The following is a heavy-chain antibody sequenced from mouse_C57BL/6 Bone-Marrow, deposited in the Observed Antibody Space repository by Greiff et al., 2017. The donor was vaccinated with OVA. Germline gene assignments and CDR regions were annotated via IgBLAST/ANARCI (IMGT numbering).Heavy chain of an antibody. D-gene: IGHD2-3*01. V-gene: IGHV1-19*01. CDR3: ARLDGYQFAY. Sequence: VQLQQSGPVLVKPGASVKMSCKASGYTFTDYYMNWVKQSPGKSLEWIGVINPYNGGTSYNQKFKGKATLTVDKSSSTAYMELNSLTSEDSAVYYCARLDGYQFAYWGQGTLVTVSA. CDR2: INPYNGGT. CDR1: GYTFTDYY. J-gene: IGHJ3*01.